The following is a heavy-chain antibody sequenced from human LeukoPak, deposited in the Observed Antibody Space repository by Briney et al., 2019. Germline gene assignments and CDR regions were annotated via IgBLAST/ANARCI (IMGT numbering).Heavy chain of an antibody. CDR1: GGTFSSYA. CDR3: ARDSIAVAGTDAFDI. J-gene: IGHJ3*02. V-gene: IGHV1-18*01. D-gene: IGHD6-19*01. CDR2: ISAYNGNT. Sequence: ASVKVSCKASGGTFSSYAISWVRQAPGQGLEWMGWISAYNGNTNYAQKLQGRVTMTTDTSTSTAYMELRSLRSDDTAVYYCARDSIAVAGTDAFDIWGQGTMVTVSS.